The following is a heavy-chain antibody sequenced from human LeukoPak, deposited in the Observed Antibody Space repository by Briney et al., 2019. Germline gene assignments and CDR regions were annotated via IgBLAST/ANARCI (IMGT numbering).Heavy chain of an antibody. CDR1: GYSFDRYG. D-gene: IGHD3-22*01. CDR3: ARGRRYYYDSSGYNSPFDY. V-gene: IGHV1-18*01. CDR2: IGAFNGNT. Sequence: ASVKVSCKASGYSFDRYGISWVRQAPGQGLEWLGWIGAFNGNTNYAQNLQGRVTMTADTSTTTAYMELRSLSSDDTAVYYCARGRRYYYDSSGYNSPFDYWGQGTLVTVSS. J-gene: IGHJ4*02.